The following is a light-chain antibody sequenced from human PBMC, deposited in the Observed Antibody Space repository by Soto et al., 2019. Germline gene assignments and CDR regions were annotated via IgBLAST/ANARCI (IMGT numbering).Light chain of an antibody. CDR2: GNS. V-gene: IGLV1-40*01. J-gene: IGLJ3*02. Sequence: QSVLTQPPSVSGAPGQRVTISCTGSSSKIGAGYDVHWYQQLPGTAPKLLIYGNSNRPSGVPDRFSGSKTGTSASLAITGLQAEDEADYYCQSYDSSLSGWGFGGGTKLTVL. CDR3: QSYDSSLSGWG. CDR1: SSKIGAGYD.